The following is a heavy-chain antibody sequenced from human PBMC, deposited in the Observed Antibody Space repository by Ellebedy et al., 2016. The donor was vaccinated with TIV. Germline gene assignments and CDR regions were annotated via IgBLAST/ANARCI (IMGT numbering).Heavy chain of an antibody. V-gene: IGHV1-69*13. J-gene: IGHJ5*02. CDR3: ARGKVLGYCSSTSCYNWFDP. D-gene: IGHD2-2*01. CDR2: IIPIFGTA. CDR1: RGTFSSYA. Sequence: SVKVSXKASRGTFSSYAISWVRQAPGQGLEWMGGIIPIFGTANYAQKFQGRVTITADESTSTAYMELSSLRSEDTAVYYCARGKVLGYCSSTSCYNWFDPWGQGTLVTVSS.